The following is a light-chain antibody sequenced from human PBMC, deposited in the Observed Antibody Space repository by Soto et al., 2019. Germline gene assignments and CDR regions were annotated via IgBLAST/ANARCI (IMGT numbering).Light chain of an antibody. Sequence: EIVMTQSPATLSVSPGERATLSCRASQSVSINLAWFQQKPGQAPRLLIYGASTRATGIPARFSGSGSGTEFTHTFSSLQSEDFAVYYCQQCKYWPLTFGGGTKVEIK. J-gene: IGKJ4*01. V-gene: IGKV3-15*01. CDR3: QQCKYWPLT. CDR2: GAS. CDR1: QSVSIN.